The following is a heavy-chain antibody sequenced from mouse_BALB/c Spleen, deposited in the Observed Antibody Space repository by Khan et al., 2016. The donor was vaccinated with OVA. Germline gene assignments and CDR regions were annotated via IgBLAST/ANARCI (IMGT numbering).Heavy chain of an antibody. V-gene: IGHV1S135*01. Sequence: VQLKESGPELVKPGASVKVSCKASGYSFTDYNMFWVKQSHGKSLEWIGYIDPYNGGYIYNQKFKGKATLTVDKSSSTAFMHLNSLTSEDSAVYYCALIFSYGSGFDYWGQGTTVTVSS. D-gene: IGHD1-1*01. CDR1: GYSFTDYN. J-gene: IGHJ2*01. CDR2: IDPYNGGY. CDR3: ALIFSYGSGFDY.